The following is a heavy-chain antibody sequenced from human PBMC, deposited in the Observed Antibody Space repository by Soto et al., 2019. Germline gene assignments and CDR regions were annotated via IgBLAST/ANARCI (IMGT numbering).Heavy chain of an antibody. Sequence: QVQLQQWGAGLLKPSETLSLTCAVYGGSFSGYYWSWIRQPPGKGLEWIGEINHSGSTNYNPSLKIRVNISVDPFKNQFSLKLSSVTAADTAVYYCARSLRIAAANYWGQGTLVTVSS. CDR1: GGSFSGYY. CDR3: ARSLRIAAANY. J-gene: IGHJ4*02. V-gene: IGHV4-34*01. CDR2: INHSGST. D-gene: IGHD6-13*01.